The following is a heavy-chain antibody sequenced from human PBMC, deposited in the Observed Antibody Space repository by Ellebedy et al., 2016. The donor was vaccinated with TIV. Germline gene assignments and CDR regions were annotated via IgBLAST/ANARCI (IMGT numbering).Heavy chain of an antibody. J-gene: IGHJ4*02. Sequence: SETLSLTCTVSGGSISSGADYWSWIRQPPRKGLEWIGFIYYSGSTNYNPSLKTRVTMSLDTSKRQFSLRLSSVTAADTAVYYCVRRGYGVYYFDSWGQGTLVTVSS. CDR2: IYYSGST. V-gene: IGHV4-61*08. CDR1: GGSISSGADY. CDR3: VRRGYGVYYFDS. D-gene: IGHD5/OR15-5a*01.